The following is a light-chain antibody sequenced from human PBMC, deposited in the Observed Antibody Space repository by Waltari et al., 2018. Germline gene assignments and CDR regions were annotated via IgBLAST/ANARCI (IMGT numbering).Light chain of an antibody. V-gene: IGKV3-20*01. CDR2: GAS. Sequence: SCRARQSVSRSLAWYQQKPGQAPKLLIDGASTRATGIPDRFTGSGSGTDFSLTISSLEPEDFAIYFCQHYVRLPATFGQGTKVEIK. J-gene: IGKJ1*01. CDR3: QHYVRLPAT. CDR1: QSVSRS.